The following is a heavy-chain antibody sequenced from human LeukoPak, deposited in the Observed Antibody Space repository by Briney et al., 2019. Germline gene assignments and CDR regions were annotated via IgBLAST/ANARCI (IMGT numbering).Heavy chain of an antibody. CDR1: GGSFSGYY. CDR2: INHSGST. Sequence: SETLSLTCAVYGGSFSGYYWSWIRQPPGKGLEWIGEINHSGSTNYNPSLKSRVTISVDTSKNQFSLKLSSVTAADTAVYYCARGSNGYSYGNWFDPWGQETLVTVSS. D-gene: IGHD5-18*01. CDR3: ARGSNGYSYGNWFDP. J-gene: IGHJ5*02. V-gene: IGHV4-34*01.